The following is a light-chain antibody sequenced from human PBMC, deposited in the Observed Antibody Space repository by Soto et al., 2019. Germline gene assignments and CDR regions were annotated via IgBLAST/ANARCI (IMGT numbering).Light chain of an antibody. CDR1: NSNIGSYS. CDR3: ATWDDSRFGPV. V-gene: IGLV1-44*01. J-gene: IGLJ3*02. Sequence: QSVLTQPPSASGTPGQSVTISCSGNNSNIGSYSLNWYRQVPGTAPNLIIFANHLRPSGVPDRFSGSKSGTSASLVISALQSEDEGDYYCATWDDSRFGPVFGGGTQLTVL. CDR2: ANH.